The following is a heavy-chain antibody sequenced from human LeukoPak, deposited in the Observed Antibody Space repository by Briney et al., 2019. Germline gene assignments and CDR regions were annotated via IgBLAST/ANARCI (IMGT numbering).Heavy chain of an antibody. CDR1: GGSISSGGYS. J-gene: IGHJ6*03. V-gene: IGHV4-30-4*07. CDR3: ARGKNTYYYYMDV. CDR2: IYYSGST. Sequence: SETLSLTCAVSGGSISSGGYSWSWIRQPPGKGLEWIGYIYYSGSTYYNPSLKSRVTISVDTSKNQFSLKLSSVTAADTAVYYCARGKNTYYYYMDVWGKGTTVTVSS.